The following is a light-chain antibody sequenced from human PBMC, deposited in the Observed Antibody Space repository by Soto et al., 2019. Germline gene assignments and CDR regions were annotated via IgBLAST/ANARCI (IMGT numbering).Light chain of an antibody. CDR3: SSYTSRSTLYV. J-gene: IGLJ1*01. Sequence: QSVLTQPASVSGSPGQSITVSCTGTSSDIGGYNYVSWYQQHPDKAPKLMVYEVTNRPSGVSDRFSGSKSGNTASLTISGLQADDEGYYYCSSYTSRSTLYVFGTGTKLTVL. CDR2: EVT. CDR1: SSDIGGYNY. V-gene: IGLV2-14*01.